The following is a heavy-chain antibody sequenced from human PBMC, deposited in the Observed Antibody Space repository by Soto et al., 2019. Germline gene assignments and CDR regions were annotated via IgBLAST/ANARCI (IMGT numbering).Heavy chain of an antibody. V-gene: IGHV4-59*01. Sequence: SETLSLTCTVSSDSISSYYWIWIRQSPGKGLEWIGYTDYSGNTNYNPSLKSRVTISGDTSKNQFSLKLSSVTAADTAVYYCASAFSRSRWYPWGQGTLVTVSS. CDR3: ASAFSRSRWYP. J-gene: IGHJ5*02. CDR1: SDSISSYY. CDR2: TDYSGNT. D-gene: IGHD6-13*01.